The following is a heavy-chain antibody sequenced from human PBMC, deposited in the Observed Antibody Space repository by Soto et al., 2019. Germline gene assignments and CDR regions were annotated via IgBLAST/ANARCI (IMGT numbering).Heavy chain of an antibody. J-gene: IGHJ4*02. Sequence: NPSETLSLTCTVSGVSISSGGYYWSWIRQHPGKGLEWFGNIYYSGRADYNPSLKSRVILSVDTSKNHLSLTVRSVTAADSAMYYPASVIGGDSEYYLDLCGEGARVTVSA. D-gene: IGHD2-21*02. CDR3: ASVIGGDSEYYLDL. CDR1: GVSISSGGYY. V-gene: IGHV4-31*03. CDR2: IYYSGRA.